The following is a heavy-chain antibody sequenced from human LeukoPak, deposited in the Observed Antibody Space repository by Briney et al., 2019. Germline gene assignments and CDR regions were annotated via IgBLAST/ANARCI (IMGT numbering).Heavy chain of an antibody. D-gene: IGHD5-18*01. V-gene: IGHV3-48*03. J-gene: IGHJ6*02. CDR3: ARSSKGYILYYYYGMDV. Sequence: PGGSLRLSCVASGFMFSNYDMKWVRQAPGKGLEWISCVRTSGETTYCADSVKGRFSISRDNAQNSLYLQMNSLRVEDTAVYYCARSSKGYILYYYYGMDVWGQGTTVTVSS. CDR2: VRTSGETT. CDR1: GFMFSNYD.